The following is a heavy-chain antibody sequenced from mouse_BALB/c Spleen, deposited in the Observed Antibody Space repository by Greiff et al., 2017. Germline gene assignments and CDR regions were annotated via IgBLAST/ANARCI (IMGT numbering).Heavy chain of an antibody. Sequence: EVQLVESGGGLVQPGGSLRLSCATSGFTFTDYYMSWVRQPPGQALEWLGFIRNKANGYTTEYSASVKGRLTIARDNSQSILYLHMNTLRAEDSATYYCARDTLTSWFAYWGQGTLVTVSA. CDR3: ARDTLTSWFAY. CDR1: GFTFTDYY. V-gene: IGHV7-3*02. CDR2: IRNKANGYTT. D-gene: IGHD5-1*01. J-gene: IGHJ3*01.